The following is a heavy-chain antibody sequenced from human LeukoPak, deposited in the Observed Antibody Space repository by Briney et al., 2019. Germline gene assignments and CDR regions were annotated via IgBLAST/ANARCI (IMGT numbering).Heavy chain of an antibody. CDR3: ARAWDYYGSGSYDAFDI. D-gene: IGHD3-10*01. V-gene: IGHV1-18*01. Sequence: ASVKVSCKASGYTFTSYGISWVRQAPGQGLEWMGWISAYNGNTNYAQKLQGRVTMTTDTSTSTAYMELRSLRSDDTAVYYCARAWDYYGSGSYDAFDIWGQGTMVTVSS. J-gene: IGHJ3*02. CDR2: ISAYNGNT. CDR1: GYTFTSYG.